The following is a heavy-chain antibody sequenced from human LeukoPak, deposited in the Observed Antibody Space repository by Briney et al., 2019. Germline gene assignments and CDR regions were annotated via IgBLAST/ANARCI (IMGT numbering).Heavy chain of an antibody. J-gene: IGHJ4*02. V-gene: IGHV3-23*01. CDR1: GFTFSFSA. CDR3: AKVVWGNFRYLDY. D-gene: IGHD3-16*02. CDR2: ISGSGGTT. Sequence: GGSLRLSCAASGFTFSFSAMNWVRQAPGKGLGWVSTISGSGGTTNYADSVNGRFTISRDNSKNTLYLQMNSLRAEDTALYYCAKVVWGNFRYLDYWGQGALVTVSS.